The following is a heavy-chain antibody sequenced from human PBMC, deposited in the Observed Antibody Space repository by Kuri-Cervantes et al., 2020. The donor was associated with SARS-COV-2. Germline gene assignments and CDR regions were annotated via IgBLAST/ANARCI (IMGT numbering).Heavy chain of an antibody. V-gene: IGHV3-64*02. CDR2: ISSNGGST. CDR3: ARSLAITTTTPGYFQH. D-gene: IGHD1-1*01. CDR1: GFTLSSYA. J-gene: IGHJ1*01. Sequence: GGSLRLSCAASGFTLSSYAMHWVRQAPGKGLEYVSAISSNGGSTYYADSVKGRFTISRDNSKNTLYLQMGSLRAEDMAVYYCARSLAITTTTPGYFQHWGQGTLVTVSS.